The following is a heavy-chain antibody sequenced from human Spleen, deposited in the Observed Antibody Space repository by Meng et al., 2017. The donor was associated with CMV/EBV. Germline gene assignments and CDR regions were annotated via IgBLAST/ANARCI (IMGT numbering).Heavy chain of an antibody. Sequence: SETLSLTCAVSGASISSSNWWSWVRQPPGRGLEWIGEIYHTGSINYNPSLKSRVTISVDKSKKQFSLKLSSVTAADTAVYYCARRPMTTVTTCAFDIWGQGTMVTVSS. J-gene: IGHJ3*02. D-gene: IGHD4-17*01. CDR3: ARRPMTTVTTCAFDI. V-gene: IGHV4-4*02. CDR2: IYHTGSI. CDR1: GASISSSNW.